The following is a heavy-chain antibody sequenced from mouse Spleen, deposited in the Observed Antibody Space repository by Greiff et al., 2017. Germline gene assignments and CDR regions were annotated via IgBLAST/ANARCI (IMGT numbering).Heavy chain of an antibody. J-gene: IGHJ2*01. Sequence: VQLQQSGPGLVQPSQSLSITCTVSGFSLTTYGVHWFRQSPGKGLEWLGVIWSGGNTDFNAPFISRLSISKDNSKSQVFFKMYSLQADDTAIYYCAKEGAGTSGDFWGQGSTLTVSS. D-gene: IGHD3-1*01. CDR3: AKEGAGTSGDF. V-gene: IGHV2-2*01. CDR2: IWSGGNT. CDR1: GFSLTTYG.